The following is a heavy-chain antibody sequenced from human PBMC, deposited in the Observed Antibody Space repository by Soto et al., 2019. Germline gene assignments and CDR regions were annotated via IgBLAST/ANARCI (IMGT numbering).Heavy chain of an antibody. CDR3: AGDRILAGYCSGGSCYEGVH. V-gene: IGHV1-69*01. CDR2: IIPICGTA. D-gene: IGHD2-15*01. CDR1: GGTFSSYA. Sequence: QVQLVQSGAEVKKPGSSVKVSCKASGGTFSSYAISWVRQAPGQVLEWMGGIIPICGTANYAQKFQGRVTIPADESKSTAYMELSRLRSEDTAVYYCAGDRILAGYCSGGSCYEGVHWGQGTLVTVSS. J-gene: IGHJ4*02.